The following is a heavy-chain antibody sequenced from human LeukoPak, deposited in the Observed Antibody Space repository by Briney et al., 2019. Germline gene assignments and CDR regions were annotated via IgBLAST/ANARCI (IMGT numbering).Heavy chain of an antibody. CDR3: AKALGGYHFDF. J-gene: IGHJ4*02. CDR2: ISGSSDST. Sequence: PGGSLRLSCAASGFTFSSYDMTWVRQAPGKGLEWISYISGSSDSTKYADSVKGRFTISRDNSKNTLFLHMNSLRAEDTAVYYCAKALGGYHFDFWGQGTLVTVSS. V-gene: IGHV3-23*01. CDR1: GFTFSSYD. D-gene: IGHD3-16*01.